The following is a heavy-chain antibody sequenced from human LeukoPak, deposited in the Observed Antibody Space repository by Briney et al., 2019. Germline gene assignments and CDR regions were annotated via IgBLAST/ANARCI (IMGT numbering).Heavy chain of an antibody. J-gene: IGHJ4*02. D-gene: IGHD3-22*01. CDR2: ISGSGGST. V-gene: IGHV3-23*01. CDR3: AKEMSSSGYYDALDY. Sequence: GGSLRLSCAASGFTFSSYTMSWVRQAPGKGLEWVSAISGSGGSTYYADSVKGRFTISRDNSKNTLYLQMNSLRAEDTAVYYCAKEMSSSGYYDALDYWGQGTLVTVSS. CDR1: GFTFSSYT.